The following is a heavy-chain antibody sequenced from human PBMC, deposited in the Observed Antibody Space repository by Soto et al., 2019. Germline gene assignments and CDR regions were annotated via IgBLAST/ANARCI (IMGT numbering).Heavy chain of an antibody. CDR3: AKDTIVATIKFAFDI. V-gene: IGHV3-9*01. CDR1: GFTFDDYA. D-gene: IGHD5-12*01. Sequence: EVQLVESGGSLVQPGRSLRLSCAASGFTFDDYAMHWVRQAPGKGLEWVSGISWNSGSIGYADSVKGRFTISRDNAKNSLYLQMNSLRAEDTALYYCAKDTIVATIKFAFDIWGQGTMVTVSS. CDR2: ISWNSGSI. J-gene: IGHJ3*02.